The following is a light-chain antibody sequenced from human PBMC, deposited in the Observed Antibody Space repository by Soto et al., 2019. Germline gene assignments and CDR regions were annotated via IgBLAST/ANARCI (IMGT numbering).Light chain of an antibody. J-gene: IGKJ3*01. CDR1: QSVNSY. CDR2: GAS. V-gene: IGKV3-11*01. Sequence: IVLTQSPAILSLSPGERATLSCRASQSVNSYLAWYQQKPGQAPRLLIYGASNRATGIPARFSGSGSGTDFTLTISSLEPEDFAVYYCQQRSNWATFGPGTKVDIK. CDR3: QQRSNWAT.